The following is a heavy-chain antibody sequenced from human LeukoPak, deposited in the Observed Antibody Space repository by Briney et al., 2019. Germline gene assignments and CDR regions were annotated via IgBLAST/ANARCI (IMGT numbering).Heavy chain of an antibody. CDR2: IYHSGRT. CDR3: ARDDEFRTLDY. Sequence: SETLSLTCAVSGGSISSGGYSWSWIRQPPGKGLEWIGYIYHSGRTYYNPSLKSRVTISVDTSKNQFSLKLSSVTAADTAVYYCARDDEFRTLDYWGQGTLVTVSS. J-gene: IGHJ4*02. D-gene: IGHD1-14*01. CDR1: GGSISSGGYS. V-gene: IGHV4-30-2*01.